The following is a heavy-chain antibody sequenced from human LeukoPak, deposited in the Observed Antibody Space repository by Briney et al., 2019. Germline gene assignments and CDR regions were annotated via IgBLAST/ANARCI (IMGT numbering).Heavy chain of an antibody. D-gene: IGHD6-19*01. V-gene: IGHV1-2*02. Sequence: ASVKVSCKASGYIFTGYYMHWVRQAPGQGLEWMGWINPNSGGTNYAQKFQGRVTMTRDTSISTAYMELSRLRSDDTAVYYCARDGSTGWHYFEYWGQGALVTVSS. CDR1: GYIFTGYY. CDR3: ARDGSTGWHYFEY. J-gene: IGHJ4*02. CDR2: INPNSGGT.